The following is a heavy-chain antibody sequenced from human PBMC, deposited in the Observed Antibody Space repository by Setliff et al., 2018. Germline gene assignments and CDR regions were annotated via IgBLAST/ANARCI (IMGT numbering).Heavy chain of an antibody. V-gene: IGHV4-61*09. J-gene: IGHJ4*02. CDR1: GGSISSGSNY. CDR3: ARSLGSGTYWGSRPYYSDY. CDR2: IDPRGNT. Sequence: SETLSLTCTVSGGSISSGSNYWSWIRQPAGKGLEWIGHIDPRGNTNYNPSLKSRVTISRDTSKNQFSLKLTSVTAADTAAYYYARSLGSGTYWGSRPYYSDYWGQGTLVTVSS. D-gene: IGHD3-10*01.